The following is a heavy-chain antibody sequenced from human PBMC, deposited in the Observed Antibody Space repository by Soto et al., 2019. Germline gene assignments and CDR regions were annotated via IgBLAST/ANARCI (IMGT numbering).Heavy chain of an antibody. Sequence: PGGSLRLSCAASGFTFNNYAMSWVRQAPGKGLEWVAVISYDGSNKYYADSVKGRFTISRDNSKNTLYLQMNSLRAEDTAVYYCAKDIDWNYRIDYWGQGTLVTVSS. CDR2: ISYDGSNK. CDR1: GFTFNNYA. V-gene: IGHV3-30*18. D-gene: IGHD1-7*01. CDR3: AKDIDWNYRIDY. J-gene: IGHJ4*02.